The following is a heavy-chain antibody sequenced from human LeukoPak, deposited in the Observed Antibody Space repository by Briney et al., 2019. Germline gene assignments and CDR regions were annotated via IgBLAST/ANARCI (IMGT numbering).Heavy chain of an antibody. V-gene: IGHV3-23*01. CDR1: GFTFSNFW. CDR2: ISGSGGST. D-gene: IGHD1-26*01. J-gene: IGHJ4*02. Sequence: GGSLRLSCTASGFTFSNFWMGWVRQAPGKGLEWVSTISGSGGSTYYADSVKGRFTISRDNSKNTLYLQMNSLRAEDTAVYYCAKEPYDSGSYCFDYWGQGTLVTVSS. CDR3: AKEPYDSGSYCFDY.